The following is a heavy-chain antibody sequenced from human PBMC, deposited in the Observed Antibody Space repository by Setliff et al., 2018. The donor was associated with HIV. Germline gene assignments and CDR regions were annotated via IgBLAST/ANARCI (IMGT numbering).Heavy chain of an antibody. V-gene: IGHV1-8*03. CDR1: GYTFTSYD. J-gene: IGHJ6*03. D-gene: IGHD5-12*01. Sequence: ASVKVSCKASGYTFTSYDINWVRQATGQGLEWMAWMNPNSGNTGYTQKFQGRVTITADKSTNTAYMELSSLRSEDTAVYYCARDGDSGYDGSLYYYYFYMDVWGKGTTVTVSS. CDR3: ARDGDSGYDGSLYYYYFYMDV. CDR2: MNPNSGNT.